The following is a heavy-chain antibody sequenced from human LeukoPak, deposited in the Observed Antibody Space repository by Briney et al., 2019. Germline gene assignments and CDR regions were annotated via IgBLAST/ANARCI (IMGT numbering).Heavy chain of an antibody. CDR1: ELTFSNAW. D-gene: IGHD4-23*01. Sequence: GGSLRLSCAASELTFSNAWMSWVRQAPGKGLEWVGRIKSKTDGGTTDYAAPVKGRFTISIDDSKNTLYLQMNSMKTEDTAVYYCSTVSDYVGEASYDYWGQGTLVTVSS. CDR3: STVSDYVGEASYDY. J-gene: IGHJ4*02. CDR2: IKSKTDGGTT. V-gene: IGHV3-15*01.